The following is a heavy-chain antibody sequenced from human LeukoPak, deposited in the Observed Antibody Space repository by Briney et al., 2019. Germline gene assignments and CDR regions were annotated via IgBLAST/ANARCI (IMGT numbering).Heavy chain of an antibody. Sequence: SETLSLTCTVSGGSISSYYWSWIRQPPGKGLEWIGYIYYSGSTNYNPSLKSRVTISVDTSKNQFSLKLTSVTAADTAVYYCASTSSSSWYATDYWGQGTLVTVSS. CDR1: GGSISSYY. J-gene: IGHJ4*02. D-gene: IGHD6-13*01. CDR3: ASTSSSSWYATDY. V-gene: IGHV4-59*08. CDR2: IYYSGST.